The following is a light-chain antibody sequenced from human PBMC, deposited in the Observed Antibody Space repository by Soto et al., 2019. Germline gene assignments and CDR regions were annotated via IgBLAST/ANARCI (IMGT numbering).Light chain of an antibody. Sequence: QSVMTQPPSVSAAPGQTVTISCSGSSSNIGGNSVSWYQQLPGIAPKLLIYDDNKRPSGIPDRFSGSKSGTSATLGITGFQTGDEADYYCGSWDSSLSAYVFGTGTKLTVL. J-gene: IGLJ1*01. V-gene: IGLV1-51*01. CDR2: DDN. CDR3: GSWDSSLSAYV. CDR1: SSNIGGNS.